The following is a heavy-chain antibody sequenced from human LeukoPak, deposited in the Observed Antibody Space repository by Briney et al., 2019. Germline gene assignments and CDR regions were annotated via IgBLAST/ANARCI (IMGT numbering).Heavy chain of an antibody. V-gene: IGHV3-23*01. CDR3: AKADGSGSYTYYYYGMDV. D-gene: IGHD3-10*01. Sequence: PGGSLRLSCAASGFTFSSYAMSWVRQAPGKGLEWVLAISGSGGSTYYADSVKGRFTISRDNSKNTLYLQMNSLRAEDTAVYYCAKADGSGSYTYYYYGMDVWGQGTTVTVSS. J-gene: IGHJ6*02. CDR2: ISGSGGST. CDR1: GFTFSSYA.